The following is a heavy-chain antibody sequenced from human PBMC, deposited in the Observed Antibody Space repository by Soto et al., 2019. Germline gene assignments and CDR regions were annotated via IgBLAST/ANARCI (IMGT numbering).Heavy chain of an antibody. Sequence: QVQLLESGPGVVKPSETLSLTCTVSGGSIIRGDDYWHWFRQQPGNGLEWIGNIHYGEAARSNPSQQRRLTLTADTPKHQFSLSLTSMTTADTAIYFCAKGKRRPWYLDDWGRGTLVAVSS. J-gene: IGHJ2*01. CDR2: IHYGEAA. V-gene: IGHV4-31*03. CDR3: AKGKRRPWYLDD. CDR1: GGSIIRGDDY.